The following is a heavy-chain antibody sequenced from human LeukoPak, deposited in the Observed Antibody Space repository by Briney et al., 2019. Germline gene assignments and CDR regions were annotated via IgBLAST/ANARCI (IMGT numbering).Heavy chain of an antibody. CDR3: ARVRGRSTNSDFDL. CDR1: GFTCRNYW. J-gene: IGHJ4*02. Sequence: GGSLRLSCGASGFTCRNYWMSWVRQAPGKGLERVAHTSQDESEKDYVDSVKGRCTISRDNAKNSLYLQMNSLRAEDTAVYYCARVRGRSTNSDFDLWGPGTLVTVSS. V-gene: IGHV3-7*05. D-gene: IGHD1-1*01. CDR2: TSQDESEK.